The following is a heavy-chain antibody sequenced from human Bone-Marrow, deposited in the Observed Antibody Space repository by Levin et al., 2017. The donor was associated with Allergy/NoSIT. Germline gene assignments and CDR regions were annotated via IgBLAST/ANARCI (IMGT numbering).Heavy chain of an antibody. D-gene: IGHD3-22*01. CDR2: INHSGST. Sequence: PGGSLRLSCAVYGGSFSGYYWSWIRQPPGKGLEWIGEINHSGSTNYNPSFKSRVTISVDTSKNQCSLKRSSVTAADTAVYYCARGWVIVVATSFDYWGQGTLVTVSS. V-gene: IGHV4-34*01. CDR3: ARGWVIVVATSFDY. CDR1: GGSFSGYY. J-gene: IGHJ4*02.